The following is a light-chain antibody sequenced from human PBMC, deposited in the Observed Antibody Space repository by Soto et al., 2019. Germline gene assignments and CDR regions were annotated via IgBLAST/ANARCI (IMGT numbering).Light chain of an antibody. V-gene: IGKV3-20*01. CDR1: ERISSSY. J-gene: IGKJ4*01. CDR3: QQYGSSLPVT. Sequence: PGERATPSCRASERISSSYLAWYQQKPCQAPRLLIYGASSGATGIPDRFSGSGSGTDFTLTISRLEPEDFAVYYCQQYGSSLPVTFGGGTKVDIK. CDR2: GAS.